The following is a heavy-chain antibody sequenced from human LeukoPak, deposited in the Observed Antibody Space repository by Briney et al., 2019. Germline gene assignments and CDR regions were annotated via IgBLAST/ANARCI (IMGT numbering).Heavy chain of an antibody. Sequence: GASVKVSCKASGYTFATYGISWVRQARGQGLEWMGWISAYNGKTNYVQKLQGRVTMTTDTSTTTAYMELGSLRSDDTAVYYCASGSSSFSTRFDYWGQGTLVTVSS. J-gene: IGHJ4*02. CDR3: ASGSSSFSTRFDY. D-gene: IGHD6-13*01. V-gene: IGHV1-18*01. CDR2: ISAYNGKT. CDR1: GYTFATYG.